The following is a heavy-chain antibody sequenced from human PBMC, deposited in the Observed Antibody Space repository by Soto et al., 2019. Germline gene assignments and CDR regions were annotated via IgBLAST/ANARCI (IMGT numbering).Heavy chain of an antibody. Sequence: GGSLRLSCAASGFTFDDYAMHWVRQAPGKGLEWVSGISWNSGSIGYADSVKGRFTISRDNAKNSLYLQMNSLRAEDTAVYYCAREDSIIIPAVSDFWGQGTLVTVSS. CDR1: GFTFDDYA. CDR2: ISWNSGSI. V-gene: IGHV3-9*01. CDR3: AREDSIIIPAVSDF. D-gene: IGHD2-2*01. J-gene: IGHJ4*02.